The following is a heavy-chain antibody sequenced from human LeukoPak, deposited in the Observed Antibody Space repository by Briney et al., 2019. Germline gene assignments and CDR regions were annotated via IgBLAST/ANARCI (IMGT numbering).Heavy chain of an antibody. J-gene: IGHJ6*02. D-gene: IGHD3-10*01. V-gene: IGHV4-59*01. Sequence: PSETLSLTCTVSGGSISSYYWSWIRQPPGNGLEWIGYIYYSGSTNYNPSLKSRVTISVDTSKNQFSLKLSSVTAADTAVDYCARGYYYGSGSHYGMDVWGQGTTVTVSS. CDR1: GGSISSYY. CDR2: IYYSGST. CDR3: ARGYYYGSGSHYGMDV.